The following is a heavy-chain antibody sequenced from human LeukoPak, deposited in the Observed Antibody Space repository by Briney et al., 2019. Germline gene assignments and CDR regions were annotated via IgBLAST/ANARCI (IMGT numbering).Heavy chain of an antibody. CDR2: LVAKNGGT. Sequence: ASVKVSCKASESIFTNLLIHWVRQAPGQGLEWMGWLVAKNGGTYYAQNFQGRVTMTRDTSIRTAYMELSGLRSDDTAVYYCAREGVDFDSWGQGTMVTVSS. V-gene: IGHV1-2*02. CDR1: ESIFTNLL. J-gene: IGHJ3*01. CDR3: AREGVDFDS.